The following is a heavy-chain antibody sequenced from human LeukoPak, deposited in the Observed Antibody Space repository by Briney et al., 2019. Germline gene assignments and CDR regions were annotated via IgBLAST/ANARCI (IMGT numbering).Heavy chain of an antibody. CDR1: GYTFTNYA. CDR3: ARSSSSDC. V-gene: IGHV7-4-1*01. CDR2: INTNTGNP. J-gene: IGHJ4*02. D-gene: IGHD5/OR15-5a*01. Sequence: ASVKVSCKASGYTFTNYAINWVRQAPGQGLEWMGWINTNTGNPSYAQGFTGRFVFSLDTSVSTAYLQIGSLKTEDTAMYFCARSSSSDCWGQGTLVTVSS.